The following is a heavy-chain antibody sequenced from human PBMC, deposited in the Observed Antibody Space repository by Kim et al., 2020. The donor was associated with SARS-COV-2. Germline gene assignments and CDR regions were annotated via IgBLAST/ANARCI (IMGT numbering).Heavy chain of an antibody. D-gene: IGHD6-13*01. Sequence: VEGRFHIAKDNAENTVYLQMNSLRAEDTAVYYCAKDGGTPGIAAAGTLDYWGQGTLVTVSS. J-gene: IGHJ4*02. CDR3: AKDGGTPGIAAAGTLDY. V-gene: IGHV3-23*01.